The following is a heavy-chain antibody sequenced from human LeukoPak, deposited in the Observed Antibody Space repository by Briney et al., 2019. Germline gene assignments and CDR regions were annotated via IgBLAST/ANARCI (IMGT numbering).Heavy chain of an antibody. CDR2: IKQDGSEE. V-gene: IGHV3-7*03. CDR3: ARGDGYNPIYYYYIMDV. J-gene: IGHJ6*02. Sequence: GGSLRLSCAASGFTFSSYWMSWVRQAPGKGLEWVANIKQDGSEEYYVDSVKGRFTISRDNAKNSLYLQMNTLRAEDTAVYYCARGDGYNPIYYYYIMDVWGQGTTVTVSS. D-gene: IGHD5-24*01. CDR1: GFTFSSYW.